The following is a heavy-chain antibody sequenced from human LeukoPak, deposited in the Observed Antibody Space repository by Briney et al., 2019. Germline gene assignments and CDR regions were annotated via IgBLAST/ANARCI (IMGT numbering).Heavy chain of an antibody. CDR2: INHSGST. D-gene: IGHD3-22*01. CDR1: GGSISSGGHS. CDR3: AGGLGRLLPN. J-gene: IGHJ4*02. V-gene: IGHV4-39*07. Sequence: SETLSLTCTVSGGSISSGGHSWSWIRQPPGKGLEWIGEINHSGSTNYNPSLKSRVTISVDTSKNQFSLKLSSVTAADTAVYYCAGGLGRLLPNWGQGTLVTVSS.